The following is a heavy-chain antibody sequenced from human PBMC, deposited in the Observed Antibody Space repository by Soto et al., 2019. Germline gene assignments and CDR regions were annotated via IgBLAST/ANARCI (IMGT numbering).Heavy chain of an antibody. V-gene: IGHV3-23*01. CDR3: AKASYYYDSSGYPRDFYY. CDR1: GFTFRSYA. Sequence: LCLSCGASGFTFRSYAISWVRQAPGKWLEWVSAISGSGGSTYYADSVKGRFTISRDNSKNTLYLQMNSLRAEDTAVYYCAKASYYYDSSGYPRDFYYWGQGSLVTVS. CDR2: ISGSGGST. J-gene: IGHJ4*02. D-gene: IGHD3-22*01.